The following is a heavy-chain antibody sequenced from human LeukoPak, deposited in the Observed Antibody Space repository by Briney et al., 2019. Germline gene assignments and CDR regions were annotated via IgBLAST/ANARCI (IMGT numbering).Heavy chain of an antibody. D-gene: IGHD3-10*01. Sequence: GGSLRLYCAVSGITLSNYGMSWVRQAPGKGLEWVAGLSGSGGGTNYADSVKGRFTISRDIPKNTLYLQMNSMRAEDTAVYFCAKRGVVIRVFLVGFHKEAYYFDSWGQGALVTVSS. J-gene: IGHJ4*02. CDR3: AKRGVVIRVFLVGFHKEAYYFDS. V-gene: IGHV3-23*01. CDR2: LSGSGGGT. CDR1: GITLSNYG.